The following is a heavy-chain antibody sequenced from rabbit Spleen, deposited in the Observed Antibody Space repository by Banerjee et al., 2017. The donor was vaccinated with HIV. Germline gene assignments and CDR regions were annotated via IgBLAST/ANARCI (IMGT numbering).Heavy chain of an antibody. D-gene: IGHD1-1*01. V-gene: IGHV1S40*01. CDR1: GFSFSAGYY. Sequence: EESGGDLVKSGTSLTLTCTASGFSFSAGYYMCWVRQAPGKGLEWIACTVGGRSTFTYYASWAKGRFTISKASSTTVTLQMSGLTAADTATYFCARDSATSFSTYGMDLWGQGTLVTVS. CDR3: ARDSATSFSTYGMDL. J-gene: IGHJ6*01. CDR2: TVGGRSTFT.